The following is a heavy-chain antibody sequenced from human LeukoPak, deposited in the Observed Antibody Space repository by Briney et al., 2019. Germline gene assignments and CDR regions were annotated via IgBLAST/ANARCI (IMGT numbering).Heavy chain of an antibody. J-gene: IGHJ3*01. CDR2: IKQDGSEK. CDR1: GFIFSNYW. D-gene: IGHD4-17*01. CDR3: ATVGAVTGGAFDV. Sequence: GGSLRLSCAASGFIFSNYWMSWVRQAPGKGLEWVANIKQDGSEKYYVDSVKGRFTISRDNAKNSLYLQMNSLRVEDTAIYYCATVGAVTGGAFDVWGQGTMVTVSS. V-gene: IGHV3-7*01.